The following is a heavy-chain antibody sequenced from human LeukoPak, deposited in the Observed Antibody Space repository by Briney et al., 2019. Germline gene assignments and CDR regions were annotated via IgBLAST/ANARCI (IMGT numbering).Heavy chain of an antibody. CDR1: GFTFSSYW. CDR3: ARVPSQNIVIPDYFDY. D-gene: IGHD2/OR15-2a*01. CDR2: IKQDGGEK. J-gene: IGHJ4*02. Sequence: GGSLRLSCAASGFTFSSYWMSWVRQAPGKGLEWVANIKQDGGEKYYVDSVKGRFTISRDNAKNSLYLQMNSLRAEDTAVYYCARVPSQNIVIPDYFDYWGQGTLVTVSS. V-gene: IGHV3-7*01.